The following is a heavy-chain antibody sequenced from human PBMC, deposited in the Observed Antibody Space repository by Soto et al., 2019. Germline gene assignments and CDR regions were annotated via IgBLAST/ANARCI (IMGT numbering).Heavy chain of an antibody. D-gene: IGHD6-19*01. J-gene: IGHJ4*02. CDR1: GFRFSISG. V-gene: IGHV3-48*02. Sequence: EVRLVESGGALVQRGGSLTLSCAASGFRFSISGMNWARPAPGKGLEWSAFITSDTKPIKYADSLKGRFTISRANAQNSVYLQMNNLSDEDTAVYFCARSVEGHIDYWGQGTVVTVSS. CDR3: ARSVEGHIDY. CDR2: ITSDTKPI.